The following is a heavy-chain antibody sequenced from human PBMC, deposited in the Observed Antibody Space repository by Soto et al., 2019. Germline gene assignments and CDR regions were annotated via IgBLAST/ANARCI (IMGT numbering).Heavy chain of an antibody. CDR3: VKDRFDYSNYYYYGMEV. D-gene: IGHD4-4*01. V-gene: IGHV3-64D*06. J-gene: IGHJ6*02. Sequence: PGGSLRLSCSASGFTFSSYAMHWVRQAPGKGLEYVSAISSNGGSTYYADSVKGRFTISRDNSKNTLYLQMSSLRAEDTAVYYCVKDRFDYSNYYYYGMEVWGQGTTVTVSS. CDR2: ISSNGGST. CDR1: GFTFSSYA.